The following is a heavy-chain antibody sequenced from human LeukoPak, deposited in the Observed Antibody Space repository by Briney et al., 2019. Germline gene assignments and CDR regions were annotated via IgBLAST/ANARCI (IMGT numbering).Heavy chain of an antibody. J-gene: IGHJ6*02. D-gene: IGHD6-19*01. CDR3: ARGSVAGSYYYYGMDV. V-gene: IGHV3-21*01. CDR1: GFTFSSYS. CDR2: ISSSSSYI. Sequence: SGGSLRLSCAASGFTFSSYSMNWVRQAPGKGLEWVSSISSSSSYIYYADSVKGRFTISRDNAKNSLYLQMNSLRAEDTAVYYCARGSVAGSYYYYGMDVWGQGTTVTVSS.